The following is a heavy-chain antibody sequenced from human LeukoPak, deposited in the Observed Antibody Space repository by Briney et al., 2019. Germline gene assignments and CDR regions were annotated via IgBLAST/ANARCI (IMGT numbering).Heavy chain of an antibody. CDR3: ARGGKGLKGTVVVPALIYGMDV. J-gene: IGHJ6*02. CDR2: IYHSGST. D-gene: IGHD2-2*01. V-gene: IGHV4-30-2*01. Sequence: PQTLSLTCAVSGGSISSGGYSWSWIRQPPGKGLEWIGYIYHSGSTYYNPSLKSRVTISVDTSKNQFSLKLSSVTAADTAVYYCARGGKGLKGTVVVPALIYGMDVWGQGTTVTVSS. CDR1: GGSISSGGYS.